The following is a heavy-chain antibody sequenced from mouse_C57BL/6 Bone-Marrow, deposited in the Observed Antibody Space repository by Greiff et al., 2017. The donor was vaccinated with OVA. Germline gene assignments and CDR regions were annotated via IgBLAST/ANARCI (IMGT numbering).Heavy chain of an antibody. CDR1: GFNIKDDY. Sequence: VQLQQSGAELVRPGASVKLSCTASGFNIKDDYMHWVKQRPGQGLEWIGWIDPENGDTEYAAKFQGKATITADTSSNTAYLQLSSLTSEDTAVYYCTLDGYYVAWFAYWGQGTLVTVSA. V-gene: IGHV14-4*01. J-gene: IGHJ3*01. CDR3: TLDGYYVAWFAY. D-gene: IGHD2-3*01. CDR2: IDPENGDT.